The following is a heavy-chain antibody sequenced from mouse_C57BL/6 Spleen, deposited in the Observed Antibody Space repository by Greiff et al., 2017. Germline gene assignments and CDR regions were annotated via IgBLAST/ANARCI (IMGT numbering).Heavy chain of an antibody. J-gene: IGHJ1*03. Sequence: EVKLVESGGGLVKPGGSLKLSCAASGFTFSSYAMSWVRQTPEKRLEWVATISDGGSYTYYPDNVKGRFTISRDNAKNNLYLQMSHLKSEDTAMYYCARDGGKGYFDVWGTGTTVTVSS. CDR3: ARDGGKGYFDV. V-gene: IGHV5-4*01. CDR2: ISDGGSYT. CDR1: GFTFSSYA.